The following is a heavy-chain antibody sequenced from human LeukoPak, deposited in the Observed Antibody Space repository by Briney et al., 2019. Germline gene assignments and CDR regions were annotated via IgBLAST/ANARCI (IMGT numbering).Heavy chain of an antibody. Sequence: SSETLSLTCIVSGDSISGSDYYWAWIRQPPGKGLQWIASITSHYKSTLNGRITISLDTSKNQISMELNSVTVTDMAVYYCARHPPFGAHDYWGQGILVTVSS. J-gene: IGHJ4*02. D-gene: IGHD3-10*01. CDR2: ITS. CDR1: GDSISGSDYY. CDR3: ARHPPFGAHDY. V-gene: IGHV4-39*01.